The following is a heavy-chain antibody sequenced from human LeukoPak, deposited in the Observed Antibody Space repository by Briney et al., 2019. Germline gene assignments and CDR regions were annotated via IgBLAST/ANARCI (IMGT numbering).Heavy chain of an antibody. CDR2: IYTSGST. D-gene: IGHD3-22*01. V-gene: IGHV4-4*07. CDR1: GGSISSYY. J-gene: IGHJ4*02. Sequence: PSETLSLTCTVSGGSISSYYWSWIRQPAGKGLEWFGRIYTSGSTNYNPSLKSRVTMSVDTSKNQFSLKLSSVTAADTAVYYCARELPYYYDSSGNIMRGQFDYWGQGTLVTVSS. CDR3: ARELPYYYDSSGNIMRGQFDY.